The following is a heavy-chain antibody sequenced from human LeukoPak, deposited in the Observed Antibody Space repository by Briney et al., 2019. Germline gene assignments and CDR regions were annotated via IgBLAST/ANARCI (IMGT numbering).Heavy chain of an antibody. CDR3: TRDRGVYSGYDSHYFDY. D-gene: IGHD5-12*01. Sequence: GGSLRPSCTASGFTFGDYAMNWFRQAPGKGLEWVGFIRSKAYGGTTEYAASVKGRFTLSRDDSKSIAYLQMNSLKTEDTAVYYCTRDRGVYSGYDSHYFDYWGQGTLVTVSS. CDR1: GFTFGDYA. V-gene: IGHV3-49*03. J-gene: IGHJ4*02. CDR2: IRSKAYGGTT.